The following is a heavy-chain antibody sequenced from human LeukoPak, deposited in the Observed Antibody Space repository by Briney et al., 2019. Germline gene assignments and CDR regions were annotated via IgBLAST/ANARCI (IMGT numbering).Heavy chain of an antibody. J-gene: IGHJ6*03. CDR3: AKGGRVASLRPYYYYYYMDV. CDR1: GFTFSIYA. V-gene: IGHV3-23*01. D-gene: IGHD2-15*01. CDR2: ISGSGGST. Sequence: QAGGSLRLSCGASGFTFSIYAMSWVRQAPGKGLEWVSAISGSGGSTYYADSVKGRFTISRDNSKNTLYLQMNSLRAEDTAVYYCAKGGRVASLRPYYYYYYMDVWGKGTTVTVSS.